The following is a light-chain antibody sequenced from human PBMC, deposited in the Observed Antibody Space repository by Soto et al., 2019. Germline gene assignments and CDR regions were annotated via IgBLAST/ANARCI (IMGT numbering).Light chain of an antibody. J-gene: IGKJ5*01. CDR3: QQYGSSPIT. V-gene: IGKV3-20*01. CDR1: QSVGSS. Sequence: EIVLTQSPATLSLSPGERATLPCRASQSVGSSLAWYQQKPGQAPRLLIYGASSRATGIPDRFSGSGSGTDFTLTISRLEPEDFAVYYCQQYGSSPITFGQGTRLEIK. CDR2: GAS.